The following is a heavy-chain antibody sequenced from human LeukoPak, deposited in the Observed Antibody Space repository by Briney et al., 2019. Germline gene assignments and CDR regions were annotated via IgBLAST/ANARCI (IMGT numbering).Heavy chain of an antibody. CDR3: SRDAGLTDDSALDI. J-gene: IGHJ3*02. CDR1: GFTFSDYI. V-gene: IGHV3-72*01. Sequence: GGSLRLSCEASGFTFSDYILDWVRQAPGKGLEWVGRIRRRDRSYTTEYAASVKGRFIISRDDSKNSLYLHMNSLRTEDTAVYYCSRDAGLTDDSALDIWGQGTMVTVSS. CDR2: IRRRDRSYTT. D-gene: IGHD3-22*01.